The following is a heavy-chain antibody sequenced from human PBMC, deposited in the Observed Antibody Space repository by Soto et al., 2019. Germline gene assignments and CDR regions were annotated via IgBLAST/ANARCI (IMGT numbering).Heavy chain of an antibody. CDR2: IYYSGST. J-gene: IGHJ5*02. D-gene: IGHD3-10*01. Sequence: SETLSLTCTVSGGSISSGGYYWSWIRQHPGKGLEWIGYIYYSGSTYYNPSLKSRVTISVDTSKNQFSLKLSSVTAADTAVYYCATTIGAPNWFDPWGQGTLVTVSS. V-gene: IGHV4-31*03. CDR3: ATTIGAPNWFDP. CDR1: GGSISSGGYY.